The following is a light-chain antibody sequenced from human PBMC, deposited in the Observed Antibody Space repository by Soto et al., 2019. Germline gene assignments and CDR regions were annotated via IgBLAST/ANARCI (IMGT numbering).Light chain of an antibody. CDR3: QQAGGFPLT. CDR1: QDIDSY. CDR2: AAS. J-gene: IGKJ4*01. V-gene: IGKV1-12*01. Sequence: DIQMTQSPSSVSASVGDRVTITCRASQDIDSYLAWYQQKPGKPPKLLIYAASNLQNGVPSRFSGGGSGKHFTLTISSLQPEDFATYFCQQAGGFPLTFGGGTKVES.